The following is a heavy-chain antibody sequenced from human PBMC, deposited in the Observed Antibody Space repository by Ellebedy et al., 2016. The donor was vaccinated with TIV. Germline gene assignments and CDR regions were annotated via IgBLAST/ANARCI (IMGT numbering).Heavy chain of an antibody. CDR2: ISHDGSNK. CDR1: GLTFSSFG. V-gene: IGHV3-30*18. J-gene: IGHJ4*02. CDR3: AKDLGKGGGSVFEY. D-gene: IGHD6-19*01. Sequence: GGSLRLSXAASGLTFSSFGMHWVRQAPGKGLEWVAVISHDGSNKYYADSVKGRFTVSRDRAKSTIYLQMNSLRAEDTAVYYCAKDLGKGGGSVFEYWGQGALVTVSS.